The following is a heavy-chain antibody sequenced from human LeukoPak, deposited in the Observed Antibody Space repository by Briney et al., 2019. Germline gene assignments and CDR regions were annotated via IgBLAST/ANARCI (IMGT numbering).Heavy chain of an antibody. D-gene: IGHD4-17*01. CDR1: GFTFSSHG. CDR3: AKEIYGDSTGGRFQH. Sequence: GGTLRLSCAASGFTFSSHGMNWVRQAPGKGLEWVSGISPSGGITYYTDSVKGRFTISRDNSKNTQSLQMNSLRAEDTAVYYCAKEIYGDSTGGRFQHWGQGTLVTVSS. J-gene: IGHJ1*01. V-gene: IGHV3-23*01. CDR2: ISPSGGIT.